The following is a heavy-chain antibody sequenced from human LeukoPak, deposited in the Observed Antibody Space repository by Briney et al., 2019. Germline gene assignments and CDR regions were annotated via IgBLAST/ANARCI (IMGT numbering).Heavy chain of an antibody. CDR2: ISAYNGNT. CDR3: ARDRGLDSDILTGFDY. CDR1: GYTFTSYG. D-gene: IGHD3-9*01. J-gene: IGHJ4*02. V-gene: IGHV1-18*01. Sequence: ASVKVSCKASGYTFTSYGISWVRQAPGQGLEWMGRISAYNGNTNYVQKFQGRVTMTTDTFTSTAYMELRSLRSDDTAVYYCARDRGLDSDILTGFDYWGQGTPVTVSS.